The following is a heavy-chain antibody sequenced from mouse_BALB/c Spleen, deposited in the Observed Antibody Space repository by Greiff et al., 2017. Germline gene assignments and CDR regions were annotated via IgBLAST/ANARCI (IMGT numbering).Heavy chain of an antibody. CDR3: AGYYGSGLAY. CDR1: GFSLTSYG. D-gene: IGHD1-1*01. V-gene: IGHV2-9*02. J-gene: IGHJ3*01. Sequence: VHLVESGPGLVAPSQSLSITCTVSGFSLTSYGVHWVRQPPGKGLEWLGVIWAGGSTNYNSALMSRLSISKDNSKSQVFLKMNSLQTDDTAMYYCAGYYGSGLAYWGQGTLVTVSA. CDR2: IWAGGST.